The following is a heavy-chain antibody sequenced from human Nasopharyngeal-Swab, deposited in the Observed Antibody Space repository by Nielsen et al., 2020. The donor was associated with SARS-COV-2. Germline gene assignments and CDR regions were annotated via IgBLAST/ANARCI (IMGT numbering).Heavy chain of an antibody. J-gene: IGHJ4*02. D-gene: IGHD3-22*01. CDR3: ARVYYDSSGYYQY. Sequence: CVRQAPGQRLEWMGWINGGNGNTKYSQKFQGRVTITRDTSASTAYMELSSLRSEDTGVYYCARVYYDSSGYYQYWGQGTLVTVSS. CDR2: INGGNGNT. V-gene: IGHV1-3*01.